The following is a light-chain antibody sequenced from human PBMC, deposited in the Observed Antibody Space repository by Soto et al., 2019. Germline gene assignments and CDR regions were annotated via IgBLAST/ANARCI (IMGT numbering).Light chain of an antibody. J-gene: IGKJ1*01. CDR3: QQYNNWWT. CDR2: GAS. V-gene: IGKV3-15*01. Sequence: EIVRTQSPATLSVSPGERATLSCRASQSVNSNLAWYQQKPGQAPRLLIYGASTRATGIPARFSGSGSGTEFTLTISSLQSEDFAVYYCQQYNNWWTFGQGTKVDI. CDR1: QSVNSN.